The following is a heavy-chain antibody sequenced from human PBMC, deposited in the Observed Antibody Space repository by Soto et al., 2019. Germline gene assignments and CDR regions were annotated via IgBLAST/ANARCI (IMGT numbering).Heavy chain of an antibody. J-gene: IGHJ4*02. Sequence: SPTCHVSGGTINTYTLGWIRQPPGKGLEWIGYIYYSGSTNYNPSLKSRVTISVDTSKNQFSLKLSSVTAADTAVYYCARRQGDSSGWYYFDYWGQGTLVTVSS. CDR2: IYYSGST. D-gene: IGHD6-19*01. CDR3: ARRQGDSSGWYYFDY. V-gene: IGHV4-59*08. CDR1: GGTINTYT.